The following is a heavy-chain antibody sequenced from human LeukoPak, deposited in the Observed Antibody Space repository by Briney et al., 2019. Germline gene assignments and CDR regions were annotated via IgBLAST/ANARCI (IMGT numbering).Heavy chain of an antibody. J-gene: IGHJ4*02. V-gene: IGHV3-23*01. D-gene: IGHD6-19*01. CDR3: AKDRSQWLVWDKYYFDY. CDR1: KFAFSSYA. Sequence: GGSLRLSCAASKFAFSSYAMSWVRQAPGKGLEWVSAISGGGGNTYYADSVKGRFTISRDNSKNTLYLQMNSLRAEDTAVYYCAKDRSQWLVWDKYYFDYWGQGTLVTVSS. CDR2: ISGGGGNT.